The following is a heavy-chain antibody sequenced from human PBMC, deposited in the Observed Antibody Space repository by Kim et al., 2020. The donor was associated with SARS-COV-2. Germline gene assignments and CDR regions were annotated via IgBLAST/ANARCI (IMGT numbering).Heavy chain of an antibody. J-gene: IGHJ4*02. CDR2: ISSSGSTI. Sequence: GGSLRLSCAASGFTFSDYYMSWIRQAPGKGLEWVSYISSSGSTIYYADSVKGRFTISRDNAKNSLHLQMNSLRAEDTAVYYCARDYEYYSAAPGYWGQGTLVTVSS. CDR1: GFTFSDYY. CDR3: ARDYEYYSAAPGY. D-gene: IGHD3-10*01. V-gene: IGHV3-11*01.